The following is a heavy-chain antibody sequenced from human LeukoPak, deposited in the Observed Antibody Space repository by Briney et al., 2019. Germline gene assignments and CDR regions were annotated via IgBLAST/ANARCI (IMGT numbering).Heavy chain of an antibody. CDR3: ARDRWLVPDY. Sequence: PGGSLRLSCAASGFTCSSYAMHWVRQAPGKGLEWVAVISYDGSNKYYADSVKGRFTISRDNSKNTLYLQMNSLRAEDTAVYYCARDRWLVPDYWGQGTLVTVSS. D-gene: IGHD6-19*01. J-gene: IGHJ4*02. CDR1: GFTCSSYA. CDR2: ISYDGSNK. V-gene: IGHV3-30*04.